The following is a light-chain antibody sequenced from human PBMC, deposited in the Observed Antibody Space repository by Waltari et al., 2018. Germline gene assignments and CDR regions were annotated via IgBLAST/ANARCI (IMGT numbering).Light chain of an antibody. J-gene: IGKJ2*01. CDR3: HQSYSNPQT. Sequence: DVQLTQSPSSLSASVGDRVTITCWASQTLNKFLNWYRQMPGKAPELLISRVSNLQSGVPSRFSGSGSGTDFSLTISSLQPEDFATYYCHQSYSNPQTFGQGTKLKI. CDR1: QTLNKF. V-gene: IGKV1-39*01. CDR2: RVS.